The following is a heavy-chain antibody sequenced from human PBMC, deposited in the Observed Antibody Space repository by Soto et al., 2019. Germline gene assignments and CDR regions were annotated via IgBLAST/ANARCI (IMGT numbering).Heavy chain of an antibody. CDR3: TRRPTELQEGDAFDI. J-gene: IGHJ3*02. Sequence: GGSLRLSCAASGFTFSGSAMHWVRQASGKGLEWVGRIRSKANSYATAYAASVKGRFTISRDDSKNTAYLQMNSLKTEDTAVYYCTRRPTELQEGDAFDIWGQGTMVTVSS. V-gene: IGHV3-73*01. CDR1: GFTFSGSA. CDR2: IRSKANSYAT. D-gene: IGHD1-26*01.